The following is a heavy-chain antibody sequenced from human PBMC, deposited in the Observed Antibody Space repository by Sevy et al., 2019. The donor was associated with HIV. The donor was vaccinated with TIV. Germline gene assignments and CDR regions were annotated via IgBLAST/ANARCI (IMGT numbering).Heavy chain of an antibody. Sequence: SETLSLTCTVSGGSISSYYWSWIRQPPGKGLEWIGYIYYSGSTNYNPSLKSRVTISVDTSKNKFSLKLSSLSAADTAGYYCARVFPGYSSGWYYFDYWGQGTLVTVSS. V-gene: IGHV4-59*01. CDR2: IYYSGST. D-gene: IGHD6-19*01. CDR1: GGSISSYY. J-gene: IGHJ4*02. CDR3: ARVFPGYSSGWYYFDY.